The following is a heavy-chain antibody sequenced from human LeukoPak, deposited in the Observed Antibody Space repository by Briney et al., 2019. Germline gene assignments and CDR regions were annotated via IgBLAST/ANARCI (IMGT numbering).Heavy chain of an antibody. CDR2: INPNSGGT. Sequence: GASVKVSCKASGYTFTGYYMHWVRQAPGQGPEWMGRINPNSGGTNYAQKFQGRVTMTRDTSISTAYMELSRLRSDDTAVYYCARGYSSSWYDAFDIWGQGTMVTVSS. CDR3: ARGYSSSWYDAFDI. V-gene: IGHV1-2*06. J-gene: IGHJ3*02. D-gene: IGHD6-13*01. CDR1: GYTFTGYY.